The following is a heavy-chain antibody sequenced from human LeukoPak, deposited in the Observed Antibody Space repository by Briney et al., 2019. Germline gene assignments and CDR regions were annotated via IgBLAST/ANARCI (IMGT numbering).Heavy chain of an antibody. Sequence: GGSLRLSCAASGFTFSSYGMHWVRQAPGKGLEWVAVTSYDGSNKYYADSVKGRFTISRDNSKNTLYLQMNSLRAEDTAVYYCARPPFTGYDILTGYYPDYWGQGTLVTVSS. CDR1: GFTFSSYG. V-gene: IGHV3-30*03. CDR3: ARPPFTGYDILTGYYPDY. CDR2: TSYDGSNK. D-gene: IGHD3-9*01. J-gene: IGHJ4*02.